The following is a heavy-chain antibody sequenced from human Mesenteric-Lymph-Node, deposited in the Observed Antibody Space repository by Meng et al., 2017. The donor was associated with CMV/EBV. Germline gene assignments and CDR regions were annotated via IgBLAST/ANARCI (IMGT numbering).Heavy chain of an antibody. CDR1: GYTFNNYD. J-gene: IGHJ6*02. CDR3: ARPSNFWSGYSYFYGMDV. V-gene: IGHV1-8*02. CDR2: MNPNSGNT. Sequence: ASVKVSCKASGYTFNNYDINWVRQAPGQGLEWMGWMNPNSGNTGYAQKFQGRVTMTWNTSISTAYMEPSSLRSEDTAVYYCARPSNFWSGYSYFYGMDVWGQGTTVTVSS. D-gene: IGHD3-3*01.